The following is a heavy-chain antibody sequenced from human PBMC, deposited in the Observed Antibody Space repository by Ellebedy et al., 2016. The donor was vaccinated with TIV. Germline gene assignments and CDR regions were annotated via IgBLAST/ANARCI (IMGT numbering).Heavy chain of an antibody. Sequence: GESLKISXVGSGFTFEAYGMHWVRQAPGKGLEWVSFITSDGAKTHYADSVKGRFTISRDNSKNTVSLQMNSLRAEDAAIYYCAREDCVTTNCYGRPSGDFDFWGQGALVTVSS. J-gene: IGHJ4*02. V-gene: IGHV3-30*03. CDR2: ITSDGAKT. CDR1: GFTFEAYG. D-gene: IGHD2-2*01. CDR3: AREDCVTTNCYGRPSGDFDF.